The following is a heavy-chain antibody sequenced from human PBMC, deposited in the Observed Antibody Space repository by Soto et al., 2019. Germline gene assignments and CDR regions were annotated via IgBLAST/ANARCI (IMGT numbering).Heavy chain of an antibody. J-gene: IGHJ4*02. D-gene: IGHD6-19*01. CDR1: GGSISGSY. CDR2: VYYTGST. CDR3: ARRVAVPGAPIDY. Sequence: SETLSLTCSVSGGSISGSYWSWIRQSPGKGLEWLGYVYYTGSTNYSPSLRSRVSISVDTSKNEFSLRLSSVTAADTAVYFCARRVAVPGAPIDYWGQGTQVTGSS. V-gene: IGHV4-59*01.